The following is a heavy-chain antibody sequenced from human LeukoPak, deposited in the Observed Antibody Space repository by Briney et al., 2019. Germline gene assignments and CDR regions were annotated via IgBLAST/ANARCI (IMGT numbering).Heavy chain of an antibody. CDR1: GGSISSYY. CDR2: IYYSGST. J-gene: IGHJ6*02. D-gene: IGHD3-22*01. V-gene: IGHV4-59*01. CDR3: ARIHSSGYYYGYYGMDV. Sequence: PSETLSLTCTVSGGSISSYYWSWIRQPPGKGLEWIGYIYYSGSTNYNPSLKSRVTISVDTSKNQFSLKLSSVTAADTAVYYCARIHSSGYYYGYYGMDVWGQGTTVTVSS.